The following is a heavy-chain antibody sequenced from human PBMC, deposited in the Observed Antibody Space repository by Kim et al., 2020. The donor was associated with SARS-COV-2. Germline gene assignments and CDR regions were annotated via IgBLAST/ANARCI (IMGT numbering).Heavy chain of an antibody. CDR1: GFTFDNFY. Sequence: GGSLRLSCAASGFTFDNFYMHWVRQAPGKGLEWVSRINRNGSSIYYADSVKGRFTFTSDNTKNPLYLQINILRAEETAFYSCTKVVRDDDGYF. CDR2: INRNGSSI. CDR3: TKVVRDDDGYF. D-gene: IGHD1-1*01. J-gene: IGHJ2*01. V-gene: IGHV3-74*01.